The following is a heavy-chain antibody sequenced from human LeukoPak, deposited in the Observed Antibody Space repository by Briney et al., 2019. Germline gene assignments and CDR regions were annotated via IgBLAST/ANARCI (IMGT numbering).Heavy chain of an antibody. D-gene: IGHD5-12*01. CDR1: GGSISSGGYY. V-gene: IGHV4-31*03. CDR3: ARERGGYDIDY. Sequence: PSETLSLTCTVSGGSISSGGYYWSWIRQHPGKGLEWIGYIYYSGSTYYNPSLKSRVTTSVDTSKNQFSLKLSSVTAADTAVYYCARERGGYDIDYWGQGTLVTVSS. J-gene: IGHJ4*02. CDR2: IYYSGST.